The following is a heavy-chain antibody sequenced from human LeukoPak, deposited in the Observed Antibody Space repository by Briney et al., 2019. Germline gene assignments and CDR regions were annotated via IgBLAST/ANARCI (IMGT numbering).Heavy chain of an antibody. CDR1: GYTFTGYY. Sequence: ASVKVSCKASGYTFTGYYMHWVRQAPGQGLEWMGWINPNSGGTNYAQKFQGRVTMTRNTSISTAYMELNSLKSEDTAVYYCARAHCTGGFCPALYWGQGTLVTVSS. CDR2: INPNSGGT. V-gene: IGHV1-2*02. J-gene: IGHJ4*02. CDR3: ARAHCTGGFCPALY. D-gene: IGHD2-8*02.